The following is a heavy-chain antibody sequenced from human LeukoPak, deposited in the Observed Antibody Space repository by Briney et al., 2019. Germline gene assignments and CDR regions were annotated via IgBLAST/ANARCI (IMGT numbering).Heavy chain of an antibody. CDR2: IIPIFGTA. CDR1: GGTFSSYA. Sequence: ASVKVSCKASGGTFSSYAISWVRQAPGQGLEWMGGIIPIFGTANYAQKFQGRVTIAADESTSTAYMELSSLGSEDTAVYYCASADTAMVPFDYWGQGTLVTVSS. J-gene: IGHJ4*02. D-gene: IGHD5-18*01. CDR3: ASADTAMVPFDY. V-gene: IGHV1-69*13.